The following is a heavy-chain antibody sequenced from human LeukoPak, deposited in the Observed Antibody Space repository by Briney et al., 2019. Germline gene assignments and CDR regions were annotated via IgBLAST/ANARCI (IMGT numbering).Heavy chain of an antibody. D-gene: IGHD2-15*01. CDR1: GFTFSSYW. CDR3: ARGSSVVALD. V-gene: IGHV3-74*01. J-gene: IGHJ4*02. Sequence: GGSLRLSCAASGFTFSSYWMHWVRQVPGKGLVWVSRITSEGSSTSYADSVRGRFTISRDNAKNTLYLQMNSLRAEDTAVYYCARGSSVVALDWGQGTLVTVSS. CDR2: ITSEGSST.